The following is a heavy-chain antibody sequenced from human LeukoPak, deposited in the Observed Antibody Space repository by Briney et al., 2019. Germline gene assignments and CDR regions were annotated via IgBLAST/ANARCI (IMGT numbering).Heavy chain of an antibody. D-gene: IGHD6-13*01. CDR3: ARDTAGYSSGWSIDY. CDR2: IIPIFGTA. CDR1: GGTFSSYA. Sequence: ASVKVSCKASGGTFSSYAISWVRQAPGQGLEWMGGIIPIFGTANYAQKFQGRVTITADKSTSTAYMELSSLRSEDTAVYYCARDTAGYSSGWSIDYWGQGTLVTVSS. V-gene: IGHV1-69*06. J-gene: IGHJ4*02.